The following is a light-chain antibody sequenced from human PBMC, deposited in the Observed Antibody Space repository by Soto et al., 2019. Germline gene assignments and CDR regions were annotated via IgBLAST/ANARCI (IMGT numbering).Light chain of an antibody. Sequence: EIVMTQSPATLSVSPGERATLSCRASQSVNSNLAWYQQKPGQAPRLLIYGASTRATGIPARFSGSGSGTELPLTISSLQSDVVAVYYCQHYNNWSRTFGQGTKVEIK. CDR3: QHYNNWSRT. CDR2: GAS. J-gene: IGKJ1*01. V-gene: IGKV3-15*01. CDR1: QSVNSN.